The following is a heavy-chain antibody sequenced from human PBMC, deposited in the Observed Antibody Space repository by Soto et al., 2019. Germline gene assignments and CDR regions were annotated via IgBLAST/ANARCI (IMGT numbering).Heavy chain of an antibody. CDR2: IYYSGST. CDR1: GGSISSSSYY. V-gene: IGHV4-39*01. Sequence: PSETLSLTCTVSGGSISSSSYYWGWIRQPPGKGLEWIGSIYYSGSTYYNPSLKSRVTISVDTSKNQFSLKLSSVTAADTAVYYCARHRRTVTRRIYGMDVWGQGTTVTVSS. CDR3: ARHRRTVTRRIYGMDV. J-gene: IGHJ6*02. D-gene: IGHD4-17*01.